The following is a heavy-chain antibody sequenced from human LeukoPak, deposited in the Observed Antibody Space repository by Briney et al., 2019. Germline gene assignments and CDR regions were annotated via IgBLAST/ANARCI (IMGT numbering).Heavy chain of an antibody. J-gene: IGHJ4*02. D-gene: IGHD2-2*01. CDR1: GGSISSYY. Sequence: SETLSLTCTVSGGSISSYYWSWIRQPPGKGLEWIGSIYHSGSTYYNPSLKSRVTISVDTSKNQFSLKLISMTAADTAVYYCARDSTSYFDYWGQGTLVTVSS. V-gene: IGHV4-38-2*02. CDR2: IYHSGST. CDR3: ARDSTSYFDY.